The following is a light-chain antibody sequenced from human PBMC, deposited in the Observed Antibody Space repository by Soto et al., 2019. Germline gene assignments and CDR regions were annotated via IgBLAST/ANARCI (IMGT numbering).Light chain of an antibody. Sequence: EIVLTQSPGTLSLSPGERATLSCMASQSLSSNYLAWYQQKRGQAPTLLIFDASSRASGTPERFSGSGSGTDFTLTISRLEPEDFAVYYCQEYDGAPPITFGLGTRLEIK. V-gene: IGKV3-20*01. CDR1: QSLSSNY. CDR3: QEYDGAPPIT. J-gene: IGKJ5*01. CDR2: DAS.